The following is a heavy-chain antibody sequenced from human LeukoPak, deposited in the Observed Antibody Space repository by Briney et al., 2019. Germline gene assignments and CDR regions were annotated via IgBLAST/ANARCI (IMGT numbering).Heavy chain of an antibody. CDR2: ISNNGGYT. D-gene: IGHD2-15*01. J-gene: IGHJ4*02. V-gene: IGHV3-23*01. CDR3: AKQLGYCSDGSCYFPY. CDR1: GLTLSSSA. Sequence: GGSLRLSCAVSGLTLSSSAMSWVRQAPGKGLEWVSAISNNGGYTYYADSVQGRFTISRDNSKSTLCLQMNSLRAEDTAVYYCAKQLGYCSDGSCYFPYWGQGTLVTVSS.